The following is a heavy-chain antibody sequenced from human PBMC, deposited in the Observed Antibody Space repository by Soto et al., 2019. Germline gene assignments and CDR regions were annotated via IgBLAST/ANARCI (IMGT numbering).Heavy chain of an antibody. Sequence: PGGSLRLSCAASGFTVSSNYMSWVRQAPGEGLEWVSVIYSGGSTYYADSVKGRFTISRDNSKNTLYLQMNSLRAEDTAVYYCARGLEGNAFDIWGQGTMVTVSS. D-gene: IGHD1-1*01. CDR2: IYSGGST. CDR1: GFTVSSNY. J-gene: IGHJ3*02. CDR3: ARGLEGNAFDI. V-gene: IGHV3-53*01.